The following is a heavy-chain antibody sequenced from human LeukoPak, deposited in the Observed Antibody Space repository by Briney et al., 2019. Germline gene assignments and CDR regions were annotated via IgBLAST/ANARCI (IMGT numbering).Heavy chain of an antibody. CDR3: SRGGYNHGFDI. Sequence: GGSLRLSCAASGFTFSTYSMNWVRQSPGKGLEWVSVISSSGSDKYYADSVKGRFTISRDNAKNSLFLQMSSLRAEDTAVYYCSRGGYNHGFDIWGQGTMVTVSS. CDR2: ISSSGSDK. CDR1: GFTFSTYS. D-gene: IGHD1-1*01. J-gene: IGHJ3*02. V-gene: IGHV3-21*01.